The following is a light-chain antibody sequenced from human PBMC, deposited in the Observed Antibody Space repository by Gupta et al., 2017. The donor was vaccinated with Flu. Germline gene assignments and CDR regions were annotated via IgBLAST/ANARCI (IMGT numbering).Light chain of an antibody. CDR1: NIGNRG. V-gene: IGLV3-21*02. CDR3: QVWDSSYDTGV. CDR2: DDS. Sequence: SYVLTQPPSVSGAPGQTARITCGGNNIGNRGVHWYPQNTGQAPVLVVYDDSSRPTGIPERFSGSNSANTASLGNRRVEAGDEADYYCQVWDSSYDTGVFGGGTKLTVL. J-gene: IGLJ3*02.